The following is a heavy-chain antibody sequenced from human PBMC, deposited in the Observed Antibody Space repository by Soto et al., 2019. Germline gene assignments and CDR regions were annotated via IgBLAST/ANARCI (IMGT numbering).Heavy chain of an antibody. CDR1: GFTFSSYN. CDR2: ISRSGDRT. Sequence: EVQLVESGEGLVQPGGSLRLSCAASGFTFSSYNIHWIRQAPGKGLEFVSAISRSGDRTYYADSVKGRFTITRDNSKNTVWLQMGSLRAEDMAVYSCARARCSSGQRYYFDYWGRGALVSVSS. J-gene: IGHJ4*02. D-gene: IGHD2-15*01. CDR3: ARARCSSGQRYYFDY. V-gene: IGHV3-64*02.